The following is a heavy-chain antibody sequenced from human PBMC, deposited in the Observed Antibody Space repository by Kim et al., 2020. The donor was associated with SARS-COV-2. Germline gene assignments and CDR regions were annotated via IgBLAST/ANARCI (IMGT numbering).Heavy chain of an antibody. CDR2: T. CDR3: ATSYKATAGA. V-gene: IGHV4-59*01. J-gene: IGHJ4*02. D-gene: IGHD6-13*01. Sequence: TNYNPALKSRVTIAVDTSKNQFSLKLGSVTAADTAVYYCATSYKATAGAWGQGTLVTVSS.